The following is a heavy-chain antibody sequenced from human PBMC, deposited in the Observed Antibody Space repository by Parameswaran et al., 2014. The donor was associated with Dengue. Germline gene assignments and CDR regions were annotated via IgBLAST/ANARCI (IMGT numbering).Heavy chain of an antibody. Sequence: WVRQAPGQGLEWMGWINTNTGNPTYAQGFTGRFVFSLDTSVSTAYLQISSLKAEDTAVYYCARSPPYYDFWSGYSDYYYYYYGMDVWGQGTTVTVSS. CDR2: INTNTGNP. V-gene: IGHV7-4-1*02. J-gene: IGHJ6*02. D-gene: IGHD3-3*01. CDR3: ARSPPYYDFWSGYSDYYYYYYGMDV.